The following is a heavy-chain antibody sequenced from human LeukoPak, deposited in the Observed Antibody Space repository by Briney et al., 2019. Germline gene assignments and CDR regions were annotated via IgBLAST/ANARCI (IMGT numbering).Heavy chain of an antibody. CDR1: GYSLTSYW. D-gene: IGHD2-2*01. V-gene: IGHV5-51*01. CDR2: IAPGDCDT. Sequence: GSSVRVSCKGSGYSLTSYWIGRVRQGPGKGLEWMGVIAPGDCDTCYSASCQGQVTISADKSSSTAYLQWRSLKASDTAMYYCATSTTPEVFCSSTSCYYYYGMDVWGKGTTVTVSS. J-gene: IGHJ6*04. CDR3: ATSTTPEVFCSSTSCYYYYGMDV.